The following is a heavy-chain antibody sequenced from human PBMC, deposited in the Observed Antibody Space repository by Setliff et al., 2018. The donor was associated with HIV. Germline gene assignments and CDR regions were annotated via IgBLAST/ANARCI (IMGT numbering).Heavy chain of an antibody. V-gene: IGHV4-39*01. CDR2: IYYSGST. CDR1: GGSISSSSYY. Sequence: NPSETLSLTCTVSGGSISSSSYYWGWIRQPPGKGLEWIGNIYYSGSTYYNPSLKSRVTISVDTSKNQFSLKLSSVTAADTAVYYCASPASDSSTVNGADYWGQGTLVTVSS. D-gene: IGHD6-13*01. J-gene: IGHJ4*02. CDR3: ASPASDSSTVNGADY.